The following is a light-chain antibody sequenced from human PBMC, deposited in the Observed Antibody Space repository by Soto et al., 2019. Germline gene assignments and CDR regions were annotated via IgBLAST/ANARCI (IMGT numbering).Light chain of an antibody. Sequence: ALTQPASVSGSPGQSITISCTGTSSDVGGYNYVSWYQQHPGKAPKLMIYAVSYRPSGVSNRFSGSKSGNTASLTISGLQTEDEADYYCNSYTSSNTLDVFGTGTKLTVL. J-gene: IGLJ1*01. V-gene: IGLV2-14*01. CDR2: AVS. CDR3: NSYTSSNTLDV. CDR1: SSDVGGYNY.